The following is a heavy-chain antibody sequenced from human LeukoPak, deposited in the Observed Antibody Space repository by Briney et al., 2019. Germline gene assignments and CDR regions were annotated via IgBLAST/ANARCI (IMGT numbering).Heavy chain of an antibody. Sequence: PGGSLRLSCAASGFTVSSNYMSWVRQAPGKGLEWVSVIYSGGSTYYADSVKGRFTISRDNAKNSLYLQMNSLRAEDTAVYYCARDLAIVVVPAHNWFDPWGQGTLVTVSS. V-gene: IGHV3-53*01. J-gene: IGHJ5*02. CDR2: IYSGGST. CDR3: ARDLAIVVVPAHNWFDP. CDR1: GFTVSSNY. D-gene: IGHD2-2*03.